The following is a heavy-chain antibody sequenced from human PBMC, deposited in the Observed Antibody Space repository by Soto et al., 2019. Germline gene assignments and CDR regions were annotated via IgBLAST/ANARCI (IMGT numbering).Heavy chain of an antibody. CDR2: IYYSGST. Sequence: ESLCHSCTVSDGSLSPSEWSGVRQPPWEGLEWIGYIYYSGSTNYNPSLTSRVTISVDTPKNQFSLKLSSVTAADTAVYYCARHNYESSGYYQYYYGFHDWGQGTTVSVS. D-gene: IGHD3-22*01. V-gene: IGHV4-59*08. CDR1: DGSLSPSE. J-gene: IGHJ6*02. CDR3: ARHNYESSGYYQYYYGFHD.